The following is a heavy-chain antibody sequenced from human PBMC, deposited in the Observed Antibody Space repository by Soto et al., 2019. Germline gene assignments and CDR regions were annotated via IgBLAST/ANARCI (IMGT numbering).Heavy chain of an antibody. V-gene: IGHV3-30*18. CDR1: GFTFSSYG. CDR3: AKDGRAGTGAGQ. CDR2: ISYDGSNK. D-gene: IGHD6-19*01. Sequence: QVQLVESGGGVVQSGRSLRLSCAASGFTFSSYGMHWVRQAPGKGLEWVAVISYDGSNKYYADSVKGRFTISRDNSKNTLYLQMNSLRAEDTAVYYCAKDGRAGTGAGQWGQGTLVTVSS. J-gene: IGHJ4*02.